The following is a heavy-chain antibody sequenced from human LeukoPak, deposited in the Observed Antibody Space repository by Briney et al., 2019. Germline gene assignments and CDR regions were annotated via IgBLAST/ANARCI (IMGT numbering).Heavy chain of an antibody. D-gene: IGHD3-3*01. J-gene: IGHJ5*02. V-gene: IGHV1-3*01. Sequence: ASVKVSCKASGYTFTSYAMHWVRQAPGQRLEWMGWINAGNGNTKYSQKFQGRVTITRDTSASTAYMELSSLRSEDTAVYYCARVYEGTYYDFWSGYPNWFDPWGQGTLVTVSS. CDR1: GYTFTSYA. CDR3: ARVYEGTYYDFWSGYPNWFDP. CDR2: INAGNGNT.